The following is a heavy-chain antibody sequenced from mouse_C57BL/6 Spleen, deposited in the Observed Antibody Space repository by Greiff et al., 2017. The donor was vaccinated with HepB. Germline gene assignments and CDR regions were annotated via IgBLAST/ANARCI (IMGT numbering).Heavy chain of an antibody. CDR1: GFTFSSYA. V-gene: IGHV5-4*01. CDR3: ARDKDYGSSYEGYYFDY. D-gene: IGHD1-1*01. CDR2: ISDGGSYT. Sequence: EVQGVESGGGLVKPGGSLKLSCAASGFTFSSYAMSWVHQTPEKRLEWVATISDGGSYTYYPDNVKGRFTISRDNAKNNLYLQMSHLKSEDTAMYYCARDKDYGSSYEGYYFDYWGQGTTLTVSS. J-gene: IGHJ2*01.